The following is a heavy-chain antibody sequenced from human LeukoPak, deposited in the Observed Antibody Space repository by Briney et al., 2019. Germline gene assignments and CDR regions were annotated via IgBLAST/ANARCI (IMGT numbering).Heavy chain of an antibody. D-gene: IGHD5-12*01. V-gene: IGHV3-21*01. CDR1: GFTFSSYA. J-gene: IGHJ4*02. Sequence: GGSLRLSCAASGFTFSSYAMSWLRLAPGKGLEWVSSISPDSNYKYYVDSVKGRFTISRDNAKSSLYLQMNSLRAEDTAVYYCVRGGYRGFDYEYWGRGTLVTVSS. CDR3: VRGGYRGFDYEY. CDR2: ISPDSNYK.